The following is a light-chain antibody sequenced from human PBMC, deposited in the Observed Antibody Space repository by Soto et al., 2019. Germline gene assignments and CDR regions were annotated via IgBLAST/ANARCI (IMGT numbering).Light chain of an antibody. CDR3: SSYTRSSTLV. CDR2: DVS. CDR1: SSDVGGYSY. J-gene: IGLJ2*01. V-gene: IGLV2-14*01. Sequence: QSVLTQPASVSGSPGQSITISCTGTSSDVGGYSYVSWYQQHPGKAPKLMIYDVSNRPSGVSNRFSGSKSGNTASLTISGLQAEDEADYYCSSYTRSSTLVFGGGTKLTFL.